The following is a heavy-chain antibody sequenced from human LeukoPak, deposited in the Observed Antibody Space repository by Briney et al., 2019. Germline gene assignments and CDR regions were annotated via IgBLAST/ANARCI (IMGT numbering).Heavy chain of an antibody. J-gene: IGHJ3*02. CDR1: GYTFTSYG. V-gene: IGHV1-69*04. Sequence: ASVKVSCKASGYTFTSYGISWVRQAPGRGLEWMGRIIPILGIANYAQKFQGRVTITADKSTSTAYMELSSLRSEDTAVYYCARAHYCSGGSCYRTGAFDIWGQGTMVAVSS. CDR3: ARAHYCSGGSCYRTGAFDI. D-gene: IGHD2-15*01. CDR2: IIPILGIA.